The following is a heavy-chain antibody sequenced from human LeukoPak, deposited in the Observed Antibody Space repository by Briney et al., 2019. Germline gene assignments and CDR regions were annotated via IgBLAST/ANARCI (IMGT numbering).Heavy chain of an antibody. CDR2: IFTDGST. CDR3: ARGGRDGYNPFDY. J-gene: IGHJ4*02. D-gene: IGHD5-24*01. Sequence: PSETLSLTCAVYGGPFSGYYWSWIPQPPGKGLEWIGRIFTDGSTDYNPSLKSRVTVSVDTSKNQVSLKVTSVTAADTAVYYCARGGRDGYNPFDYWGQGTLVTVSS. CDR1: GGPFSGYY. V-gene: IGHV4-4*09.